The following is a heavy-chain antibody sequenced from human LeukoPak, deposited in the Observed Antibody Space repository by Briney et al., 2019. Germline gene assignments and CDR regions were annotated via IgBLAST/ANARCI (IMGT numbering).Heavy chain of an antibody. Sequence: GGSLRLPCVASGFSFSAYEMNWLRQAPGKGLDWVSYISSSDSPTYYADSVKGRFTISRDNAQNSLYLQMNSLRAEDTAVYYCARGSYYTRDIMSFDSWGRGTLVIVSP. J-gene: IGHJ4*02. CDR2: ISSSDSPT. CDR1: GFSFSAYE. D-gene: IGHD1-26*01. V-gene: IGHV3-48*03. CDR3: ARGSYYTRDIMSFDS.